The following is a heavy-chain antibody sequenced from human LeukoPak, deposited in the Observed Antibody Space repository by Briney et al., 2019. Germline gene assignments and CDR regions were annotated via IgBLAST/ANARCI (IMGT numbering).Heavy chain of an antibody. CDR2: IYYSGST. CDR1: GGSIGSYY. D-gene: IGHD2-2*01. V-gene: IGHV4-59*01. Sequence: SETLSLTCTVSGGSIGSYYWSWIRQPPGRGLEWIGYIYYSGSTTYNPSLKSRVAMSVDTSKNQFSLKLSSVTAADTAVYYCARGDFCSSTSCYLRPMDVWGKGTTVTVSS. CDR3: ARGDFCSSTSCYLRPMDV. J-gene: IGHJ6*03.